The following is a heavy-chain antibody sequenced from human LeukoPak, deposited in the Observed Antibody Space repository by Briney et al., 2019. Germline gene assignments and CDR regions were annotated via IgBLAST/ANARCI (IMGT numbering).Heavy chain of an antibody. D-gene: IGHD1-7*01. CDR2: IYYSGST. V-gene: IGHV4-61*08. Sequence: SETLSLTCTVSGGSISNGDHYWNWIRQPPGKGLEWIGYIYYSGSTNYNPSLKSRVTISVDTSKNQFSLKLSSVTAADTAVYYCARDNWNYGSSMDVWGQGTTVTVSS. J-gene: IGHJ6*02. CDR1: GGSISNGDHY. CDR3: ARDNWNYGSSMDV.